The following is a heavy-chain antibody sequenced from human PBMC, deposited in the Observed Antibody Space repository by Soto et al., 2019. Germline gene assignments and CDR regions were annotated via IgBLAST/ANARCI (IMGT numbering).Heavy chain of an antibody. CDR1: GFTFSNYG. V-gene: IGHV3-33*01. CDR3: ATGSGTYYNRLDH. J-gene: IGHJ4*01. Sequence: GGSLRLSCAASGFTFSNYGMHWVRQAPGKGLEWVAVIWSDGSKRYYEDSAKGRFAISRENSQSTLYLQMNSLRAEDTAVYYCATGSGTYYNRLDHWGQGTLVTVSS. D-gene: IGHD3-10*01. CDR2: IWSDGSKR.